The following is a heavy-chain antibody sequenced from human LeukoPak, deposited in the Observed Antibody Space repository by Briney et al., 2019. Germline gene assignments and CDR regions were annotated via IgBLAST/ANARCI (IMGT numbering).Heavy chain of an antibody. J-gene: IGHJ3*02. V-gene: IGHV3-64D*06. D-gene: IGHD3-16*01. CDR2: ISSNGGST. CDR1: GFTFSSYA. Sequence: GGSLRLSCSASGFTFSSYAMHWVRQAPGKGLEYVSAISSNGGSTYYADSVKGRFTVSGDNAKSTLYLQMSSLRAEDTAVYYCATSSVWGGAFNIWGQGTMVTVSS. CDR3: ATSSVWGGAFNI.